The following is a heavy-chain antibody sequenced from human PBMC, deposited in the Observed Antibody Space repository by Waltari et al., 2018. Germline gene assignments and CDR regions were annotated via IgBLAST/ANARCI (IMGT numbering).Heavy chain of an antibody. CDR3: ARGVGPQAINFDY. V-gene: IGHV1-69*04. D-gene: IGHD1-26*01. CDR2: VIPFRYIT. Sequence: QVPLVQSGAEVKQPASSVKVSCKASGDIFFHYAVSWLRQAPGQGLEWMGRVIPFRYITNYSQKFQDRVTITADKSTTTIDMELSSLTSDDTGVYYCARGVGPQAINFDYWGQGTLVTVSS. CDR1: GDIFFHYA. J-gene: IGHJ4*02.